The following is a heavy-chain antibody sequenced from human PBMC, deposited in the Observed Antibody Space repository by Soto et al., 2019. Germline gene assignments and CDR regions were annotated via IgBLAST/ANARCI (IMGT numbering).Heavy chain of an antibody. CDR3: AGVGYCSGGSCYLGLDDAFAI. J-gene: IGHJ3*02. CDR2: IYYSGST. CDR1: GGSISSYY. D-gene: IGHD2-15*01. V-gene: IGHV4-59*01. Sequence: SETLSLTCTVSGGSISSYYWSWIRQPPGKGLEWIGYIYYSGSTNYNPSLKSRVTISVDTSKNQFSLKLSSVTAADTAVYYCAGVGYCSGGSCYLGLDDAFAIWGQGTMVTVSS.